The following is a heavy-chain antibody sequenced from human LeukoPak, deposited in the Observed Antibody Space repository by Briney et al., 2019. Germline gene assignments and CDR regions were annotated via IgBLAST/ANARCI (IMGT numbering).Heavy chain of an antibody. CDR1: GGSISSYY. D-gene: IGHD3-9*01. Sequence: SETLSLTCTVSGGSISSYYWSWIRQPAGKGLEWIGRIYTSGSTNYNPSLKSRVTMSVDTSKNQFSLKLSSVTAADTAVYYCARDVPAADILTGYYTNWFDPWGQGTLVTVSS. CDR2: IYTSGST. V-gene: IGHV4-4*07. CDR3: ARDVPAADILTGYYTNWFDP. J-gene: IGHJ5*02.